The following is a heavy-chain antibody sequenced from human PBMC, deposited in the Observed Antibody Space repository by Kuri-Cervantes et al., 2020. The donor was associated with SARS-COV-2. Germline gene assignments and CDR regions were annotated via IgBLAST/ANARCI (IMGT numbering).Heavy chain of an antibody. CDR3: ARPGAFGVVTVDAFDI. CDR2: IYYSGST. V-gene: IGHV4-59*08. J-gene: IGHJ3*02. D-gene: IGHD3-3*01. Sequence: SETLSLTCTVSGGSISSYYWSWIRQPPGKGLEWIGYIYYSGSTNYNPSLKSRVTISVDTSKNQFSLKLSSVTAADTAVYYCARPGAFGVVTVDAFDIWGQGTMVPSPQ. CDR1: GGSISSYY.